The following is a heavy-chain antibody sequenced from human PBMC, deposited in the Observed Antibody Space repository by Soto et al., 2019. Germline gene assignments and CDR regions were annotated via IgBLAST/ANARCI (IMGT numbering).Heavy chain of an antibody. V-gene: IGHV4-34*01. Sequence: PSETLSLTCAVYGGSFSGYYWSWIRQPPGKGLEWIGEINHSGSTNYNPSLKSRVTISVDTSKNQFSLKLSSVTAADTAVYYCARGFPKYYYYYYMDVWGKGTTVTV. CDR1: GGSFSGYY. CDR3: ARGFPKYYYYYYMDV. CDR2: INHSGST. J-gene: IGHJ6*03.